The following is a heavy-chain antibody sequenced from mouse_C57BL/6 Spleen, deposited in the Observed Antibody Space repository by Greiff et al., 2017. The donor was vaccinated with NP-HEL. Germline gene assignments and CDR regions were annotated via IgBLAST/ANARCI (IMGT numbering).Heavy chain of an antibody. CDR1: GYTFTDYY. D-gene: IGHD1-1*01. Sequence: VQLKESGPVLVKPGASVKMSCKASGYTFTDYYMNWVKQSHGKSLEWIGVINPYNGGTSYNQKFKGKATLTVDKSSSTAYMELNSLTSEDSAVYYCARSHYGSSYYAMDYWGQGTSVTVSS. J-gene: IGHJ4*01. CDR2: INPYNGGT. V-gene: IGHV1-19*01. CDR3: ARSHYGSSYYAMDY.